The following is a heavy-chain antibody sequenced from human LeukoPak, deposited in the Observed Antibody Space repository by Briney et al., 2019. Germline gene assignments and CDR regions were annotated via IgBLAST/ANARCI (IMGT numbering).Heavy chain of an antibody. D-gene: IGHD3-22*01. CDR1: GYTFTSYD. J-gene: IGHJ4*02. V-gene: IGHV1-8*01. Sequence: ASVKVSCKASGYTFTSYDINWVLQATGQGLEWMGWMNPNSGNTGYAQKFQGRVTMTRNTSISTAYKELSSLRSEDTAVYYCARTDYYYDSSSYWGQGTLVTVSS. CDR3: ARTDYYYDSSSY. CDR2: MNPNSGNT.